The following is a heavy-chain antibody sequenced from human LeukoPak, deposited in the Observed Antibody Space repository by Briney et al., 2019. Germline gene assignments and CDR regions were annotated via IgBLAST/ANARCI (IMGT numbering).Heavy chain of an antibody. Sequence: ASVKVSCKASGYTFTGYYMHWVRQAPGQGLEWMGWINPNSGGTNYAQKFRGRVTMTRDTSISTAYMELSRLRSDDTAVYYCARDLWGHGVAGTGYWGQGTLVTVSS. V-gene: IGHV1-2*02. CDR3: ARDLWGHGVAGTGY. CDR2: INPNSGGT. CDR1: GYTFTGYY. J-gene: IGHJ4*02. D-gene: IGHD6-19*01.